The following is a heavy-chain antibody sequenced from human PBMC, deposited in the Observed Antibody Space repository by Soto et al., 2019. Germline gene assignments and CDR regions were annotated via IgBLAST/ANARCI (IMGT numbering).Heavy chain of an antibody. D-gene: IGHD6-13*01. CDR1: GFTFSSST. Sequence: GGSLRLSCAAAGFTFSSSTMNWVRQAPGKGLEWVASISSDSVWIYYAATVKGRFTISRDNAKNTLFLQMNSLRAEDTAVYYCAKDEGGGLYSTSWYEFDCWGQGTSVTVSS. V-gene: IGHV3-21*04. J-gene: IGHJ4*02. CDR2: ISSDSVWI. CDR3: AKDEGGGLYSTSWYEFDC.